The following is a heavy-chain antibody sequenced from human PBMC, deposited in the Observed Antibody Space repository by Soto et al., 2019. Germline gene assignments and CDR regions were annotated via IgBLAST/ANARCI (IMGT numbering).Heavy chain of an antibody. J-gene: IGHJ6*02. D-gene: IGHD7-27*01. V-gene: IGHV1-2*02. CDR1: GYTFTGYY. CDR2: INPNSGGT. CDR3: AREGVGGALTGDHYYYGMDV. Sequence: QVQLVQSGAEVKKPGASVKVSCKASGYTFTGYYMHWVRQAPGQGLEWMGWINPNSGGTNYAQKFQGRVTMTRDTSFSTAYMELSRLRSDDTAVYYCAREGVGGALTGDHYYYGMDVWGQGTTVTVSS.